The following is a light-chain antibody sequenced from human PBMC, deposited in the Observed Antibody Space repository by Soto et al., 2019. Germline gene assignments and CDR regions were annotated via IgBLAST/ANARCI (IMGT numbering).Light chain of an antibody. CDR3: QQFNSWPRT. V-gene: IGKV3-15*01. CDR2: GAS. J-gene: IGKJ1*01. CDR1: QSVSGN. Sequence: IVMTQSPATVSASPGERVTLSCRASQSVSGNVAWYHQKPGQPPRLLVYGASTTATDIPARFFGSGSETDFTLTITRLQSEDFGTYYCQQFNSWPRTFGQGPKVEIK.